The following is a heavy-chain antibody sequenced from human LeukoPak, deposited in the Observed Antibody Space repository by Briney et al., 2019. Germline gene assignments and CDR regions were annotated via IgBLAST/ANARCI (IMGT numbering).Heavy chain of an antibody. CDR2: TDYSGRT. CDR3: ARAMRGPPNYYYMDV. Sequence: SETLSLTCAVYGGSFSGYYWSWIRQPPGKGLEWIGETDYSGRTNYNPSLESRVTVSVDTSTNQFSLNLRSVTAADTAVYYCARAMRGPPNYYYMDVWGKGTTVTVSS. J-gene: IGHJ6*03. V-gene: IGHV4-34*01. D-gene: IGHD3-10*01. CDR1: GGSFSGYY.